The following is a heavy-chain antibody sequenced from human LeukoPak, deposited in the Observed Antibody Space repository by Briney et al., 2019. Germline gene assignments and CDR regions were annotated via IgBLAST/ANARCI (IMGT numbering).Heavy chain of an antibody. CDR2: INHSGST. Sequence: SETLSLTCAVYGGSFSGYYWSWIRQPPGKGLEWIGEINHSGSTNYNPSLKSRVTISVDTSKNQFSLKLSSVTAADTAVYYCARGRGVLRYFDWLPGGYYFDYWGQGTPVTVSS. D-gene: IGHD3-9*01. CDR3: ARGRGVLRYFDWLPGGYYFDY. J-gene: IGHJ4*02. CDR1: GGSFSGYY. V-gene: IGHV4-34*01.